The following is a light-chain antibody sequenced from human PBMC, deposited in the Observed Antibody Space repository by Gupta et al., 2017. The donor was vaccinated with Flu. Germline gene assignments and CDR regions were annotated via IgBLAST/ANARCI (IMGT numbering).Light chain of an antibody. CDR1: SSNIGGYNY. J-gene: IGLJ1*01. CDR3: ASFTATTSTRVL. CDR2: EVS. V-gene: IGLV2-14*03. Sequence: QSALAQPASVSGSLGQSITISCTGKSSNIGGYNYVSWYQQHPRKAPKLVIYEVSARPSGVSTRFSGSKSANTASLIISGLLPEDEATYYCASFTATTSTRVLFGAGTKVTV.